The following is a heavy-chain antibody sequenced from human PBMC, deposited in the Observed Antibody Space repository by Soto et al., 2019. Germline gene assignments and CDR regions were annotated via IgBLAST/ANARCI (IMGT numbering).Heavy chain of an antibody. J-gene: IGHJ4*02. D-gene: IGHD2-2*01. CDR2: IYPGDSDT. V-gene: IGHV5-51*01. CDR1: GYSFTSYW. CDR3: ARQEDIVVVPAAPLLPFDY. Sequence: GESLKISCKGSGYSFTSYWIGWVRQMPGKGLEWMGIIYPGDSDTRYSPSFQGQVTISADKSISTAYLQWSSLKASDTAMYYCARQEDIVVVPAAPLLPFDYWGQGTLVTVSS.